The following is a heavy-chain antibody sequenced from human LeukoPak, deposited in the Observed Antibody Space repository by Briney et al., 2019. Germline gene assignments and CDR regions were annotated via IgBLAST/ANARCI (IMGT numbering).Heavy chain of an antibody. Sequence: GGSLRLSCAASGFTVSSNYMNWVRQAPGKGLEWVGVIYYDGTTYYADSMKGRFTISRDNSRNTVYLQMKSLRGEDTAVYYCARATIFDAFDIWGQGTMVTVSS. CDR3: ARATIFDAFDI. J-gene: IGHJ3*02. V-gene: IGHV3-53*01. CDR1: GFTVSSNY. CDR2: IYYDGTT. D-gene: IGHD3-3*01.